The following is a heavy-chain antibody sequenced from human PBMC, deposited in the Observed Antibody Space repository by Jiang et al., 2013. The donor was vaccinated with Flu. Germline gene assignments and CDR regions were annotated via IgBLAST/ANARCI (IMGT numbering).Heavy chain of an antibody. J-gene: IGHJ6*04. CDR1: GYSFTSYW. V-gene: IGHV5-51*01. D-gene: IGHD6-13*01. Sequence: GAEVKKPGESLKISCKGSGYSFTSYWIGWVRQMPGKGLEWMGIIYPGDSDTRYSPSFQGQVTISADKSIGTAYLQWSSLKASDTAMYYCARQRSSRTFRMDVWGKGTTVTVSS. CDR3: ARQRSSRTFRMDV. CDR2: IYPGDSDT.